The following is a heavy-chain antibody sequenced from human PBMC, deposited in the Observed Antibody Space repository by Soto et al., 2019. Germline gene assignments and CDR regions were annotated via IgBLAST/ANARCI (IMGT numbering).Heavy chain of an antibody. D-gene: IGHD2-21*01. CDR1: GFIFSNYA. CDR3: AKDRVNHNSVWDPFDI. Sequence: EVQMLESGGGLVQPGGSLRLSCAASGFIFSNYAMSWVRQAPGKGLEGVAGMGGANGDTYYADSVRGRFDISRDNYKSTLFLQMNSLRAEDTAVYYCAKDRVNHNSVWDPFDIWGQGTMVTVSS. V-gene: IGHV3-23*01. CDR2: MGGANGDT. J-gene: IGHJ3*02.